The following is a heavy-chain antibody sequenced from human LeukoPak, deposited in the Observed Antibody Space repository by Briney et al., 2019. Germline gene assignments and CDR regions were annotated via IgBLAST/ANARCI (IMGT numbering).Heavy chain of an antibody. V-gene: IGHV3-48*01. CDR3: AREGKDYSNYVAFDI. CDR1: GFTFSSYS. D-gene: IGHD4-11*01. J-gene: IGHJ3*02. CDR2: ISSSSSTI. Sequence: PGGSLRLSCAASGFTFSSYSMNWVRQAPGKGLEWVSYISSSSSTIYYADSVKGRFTISRDNAKKSLYLQMNSLRAEDTAVYYCAREGKDYSNYVAFDIWGQGTMVTVSS.